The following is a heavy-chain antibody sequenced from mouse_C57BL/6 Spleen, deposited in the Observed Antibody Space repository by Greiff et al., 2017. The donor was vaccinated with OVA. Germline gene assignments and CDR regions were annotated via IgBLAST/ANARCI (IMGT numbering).Heavy chain of an antibody. CDR1: GYTFTSYW. CDR3: ARSPIYYGNDYFDY. J-gene: IGHJ2*01. V-gene: IGHV1-53*01. CDR2: INPSNGGT. Sequence: VQLQQPGTELVKPGASVKLSCKASGYTFTSYWMHWVKQRPGQGLEWLGNINPSNGGTNYNEKFKSKATLTVDKSSSTAYMQLSSLTSEDSAVYYCARSPIYYGNDYFDYWGQGTTLTVSS. D-gene: IGHD2-1*01.